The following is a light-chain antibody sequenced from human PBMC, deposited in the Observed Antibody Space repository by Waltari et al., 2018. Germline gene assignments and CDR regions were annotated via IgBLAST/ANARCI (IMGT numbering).Light chain of an antibody. CDR1: QSVSSN. Sequence: EIVLTHSSATLSVSPGETATLSCRASQSVSSNVAWYQKKPGQAPRLLIYDASTKATSIPAKFRGSGSGTEFTLTISSLQSEDFAVYYCQQYNRWPPITFGHGTRLEIK. CDR2: DAS. CDR3: QQYNRWPPIT. J-gene: IGKJ5*01. V-gene: IGKV3-15*01.